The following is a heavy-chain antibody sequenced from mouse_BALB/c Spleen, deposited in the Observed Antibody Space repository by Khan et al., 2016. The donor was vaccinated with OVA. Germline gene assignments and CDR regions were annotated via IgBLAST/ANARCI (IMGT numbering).Heavy chain of an antibody. CDR2: IDPENGNT. Sequence: VQLQQPGAELVRPGALVKLSCKASGFNIKDYYIHWVKQRPEQGLEWIGWIDPENGNTIYDPKFQGKASMTADTSSNTAYLQLSSLTSEDTAVYYCARRDYEAMDYWGQGTSVTVSS. D-gene: IGHD2-4*01. V-gene: IGHV14-1*02. J-gene: IGHJ4*01. CDR3: ARRDYEAMDY. CDR1: GFNIKDYY.